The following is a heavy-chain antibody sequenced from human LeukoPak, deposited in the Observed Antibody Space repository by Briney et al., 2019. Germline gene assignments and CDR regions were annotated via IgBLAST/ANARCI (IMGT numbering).Heavy chain of an antibody. CDR1: EFSVSSNY. J-gene: IGHJ4*02. D-gene: IGHD6-19*01. V-gene: IGHV3-53*01. CDR3: ARGRFSGPDDY. CDR2: IYSGGAT. Sequence: PGGSLRLSCAVSEFSVSSNYMDWVRQAPGKGLKWVSVIYSGGATYYADSVRGRFTISRDNSKNMVSLQMTSLGAEDTAVYYCARGRFSGPDDYWGQGTLVTVSS.